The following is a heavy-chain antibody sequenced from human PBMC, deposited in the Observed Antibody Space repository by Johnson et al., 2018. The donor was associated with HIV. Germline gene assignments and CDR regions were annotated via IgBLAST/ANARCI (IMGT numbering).Heavy chain of an antibody. CDR3: ASPYSYGLDDAFDI. CDR2: IKQDGSEK. D-gene: IGHD5-18*01. V-gene: IGHV3-7*03. CDR1: GFTFSNYA. Sequence: VQLVESGGGLVQPGGSLTLSCAASGFTFSNYAMSWVRRAPGKGLEWVANIKQDGSEKTYVDSVKGRFTISRDNAKKSLYLQMNSLRAEDTAVYYCASPYSYGLDDAFDIWGQGTMVTVSS. J-gene: IGHJ3*02.